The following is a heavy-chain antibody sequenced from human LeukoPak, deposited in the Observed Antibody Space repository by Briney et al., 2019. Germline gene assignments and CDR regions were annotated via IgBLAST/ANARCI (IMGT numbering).Heavy chain of an antibody. CDR1: GVTFGSFA. J-gene: IGHJ4*02. Sequence: GGSLRLSCRASGVTFGSFAMGWVRQARGKGLEWLSSISANGGRTFYADSVMGRFTISRDNSKNTLYLQINNLRAEDAALYYCAKYCDRTGYCNFDYWGQGTLVTVSS. CDR2: ISANGGRT. V-gene: IGHV3-23*01. CDR3: AKYCDRTGYCNFDY. D-gene: IGHD3-22*01.